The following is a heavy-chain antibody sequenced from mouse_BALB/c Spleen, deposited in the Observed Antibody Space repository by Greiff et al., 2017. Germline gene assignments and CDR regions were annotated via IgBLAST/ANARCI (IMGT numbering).Heavy chain of an antibody. V-gene: IGHV1-4*01. Sequence: VQLQQSGAELARPGASVKMSCKASGYTFTSYTMHWVKQRPGQGLEWIGYINPSSGYTNYNQKFKDKATLTADKSSSTAYMQLSSLTSEDSAVYNCAREITPRLYAMDYWGQGNPVTVSP. CDR3: AREITPRLYAMDY. D-gene: IGHD2-4*01. J-gene: IGHJ4*01. CDR2: INPSSGYT. CDR1: GYTFTSYT.